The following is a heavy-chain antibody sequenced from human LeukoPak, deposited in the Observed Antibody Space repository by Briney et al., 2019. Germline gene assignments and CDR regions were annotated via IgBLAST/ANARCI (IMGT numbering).Heavy chain of an antibody. Sequence: GGSLRLSCAASGLTFSSYAMSWVRQAPGKGLEWVSAISGSGGSTYYTDSVKGRFTISRDNSKNTLYLQMNSLRAEDTAVYYCAKSSGEGSSWYYYVDYWGQGTLVTVSS. CDR1: GLTFSSYA. J-gene: IGHJ4*02. CDR2: ISGSGGST. CDR3: AKSSGEGSSWYYYVDY. V-gene: IGHV3-23*01. D-gene: IGHD6-13*01.